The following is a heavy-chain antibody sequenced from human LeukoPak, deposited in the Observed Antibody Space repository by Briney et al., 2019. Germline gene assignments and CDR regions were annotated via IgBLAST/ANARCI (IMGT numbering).Heavy chain of an antibody. Sequence: GGSLRLSCASSLFTVTSNYMTWVRQAPGKGLEWVSVISSGGNTYYADSVKGRFTISRDNSKNTVYLQMNGLRAEDTAVYYCAREVRGYYFDYWGQGTLVTASS. D-gene: IGHD5-12*01. CDR1: LFTVTSNY. CDR2: ISSGGNT. V-gene: IGHV3-53*01. CDR3: AREVRGYYFDY. J-gene: IGHJ4*02.